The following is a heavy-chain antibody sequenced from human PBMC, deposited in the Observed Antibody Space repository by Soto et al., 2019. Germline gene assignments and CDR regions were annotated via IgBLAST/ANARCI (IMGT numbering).Heavy chain of an antibody. Sequence: RASVKVSCKASGGTFSSYAISWVRQAPGQGLEWMGGIIPIFGTANYAQKFQGRVTITADESTSTAYMELSSLRSEDTAVYYCATRPPVVRGVIPLSLGYWGQGTLVTVSS. D-gene: IGHD3-10*01. J-gene: IGHJ4*02. V-gene: IGHV1-69*13. CDR2: IIPIFGTA. CDR3: ATRPPVVRGVIPLSLGY. CDR1: GGTFSSYA.